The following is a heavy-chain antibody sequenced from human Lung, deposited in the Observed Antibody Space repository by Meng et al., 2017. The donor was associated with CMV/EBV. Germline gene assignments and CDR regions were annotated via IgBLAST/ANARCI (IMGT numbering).Heavy chain of an antibody. V-gene: IGHV3-49*04. CDR1: GFTFGDYA. CDR3: ARAFGGTIFGVVNYYYGMDV. J-gene: IGHJ6*02. D-gene: IGHD3-3*01. Sequence: SCTVAGFTFGDYAMSWVRQAPGKGLEWVGFIRSKGYGGAREYAASVKGRFSISRDDSKSIAYLQMNSLKTADTAVYYCARAFGGTIFGVVNYYYGMDVXGQAXTVTVSS. CDR2: IRSKGYGGAR.